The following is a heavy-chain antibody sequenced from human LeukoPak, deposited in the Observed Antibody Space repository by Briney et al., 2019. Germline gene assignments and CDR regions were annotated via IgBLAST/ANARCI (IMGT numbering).Heavy chain of an antibody. CDR2: IYSGGST. CDR3: ARRMYYYYGMDV. J-gene: IGHJ6*02. V-gene: IGHV3-53*01. Sequence: GGSLRLSCAASGFTFSSYAMSWVRQAPGKGLEWVSVIYSGGSTYYADSVKGRFTISRDNSKNTLYLQMNSLRAEDTAVYYCARRMYYYYGMDVWGQGTTVTVSS. CDR1: GFTFSSYA.